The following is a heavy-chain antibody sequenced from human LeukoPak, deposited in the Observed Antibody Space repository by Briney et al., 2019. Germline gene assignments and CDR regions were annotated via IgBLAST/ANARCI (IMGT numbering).Heavy chain of an antibody. D-gene: IGHD5-18*01. CDR1: GGSISSYY. V-gene: IGHV4-59*01. CDR2: IYYSGST. J-gene: IGHJ4*02. CDR3: ARRRGYSYGYVDY. Sequence: SETLSLTCTVSGGSISSYYWSWIRQPPGKGLEWIGYIYYSGSTNYNPSLKSRVTISVDTSKNQFSLKLSSVTAADTAVYYCARRRGYSYGYVDYWGQGTLVTVSS.